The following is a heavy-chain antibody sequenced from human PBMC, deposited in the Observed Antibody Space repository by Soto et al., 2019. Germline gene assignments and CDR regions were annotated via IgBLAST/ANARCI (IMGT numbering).Heavy chain of an antibody. V-gene: IGHV4-39*01. CDR3: ERIEFRYCSSTSCTSRAGRYYYYYGMDV. D-gene: IGHD2-2*01. J-gene: IGHJ6*02. Sequence: PSETLSLTCTVSGGSISSSSYYWGWIRQPPGKGLEWIGSIYYSGSTYYNPSLKSRVTISVDTAKNQFSLKLSSVTAADTAVYYCERIEFRYCSSTSCTSRAGRYYYYYGMDVWGQGTTVTVSS. CDR2: IYYSGST. CDR1: GGSISSSSYY.